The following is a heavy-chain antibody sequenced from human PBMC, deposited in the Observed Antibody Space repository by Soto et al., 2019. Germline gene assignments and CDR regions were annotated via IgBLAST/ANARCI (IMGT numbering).Heavy chain of an antibody. Sequence: EVQLVESGGGLVQPGGSLRLSCAASGFTFSSYWMSWVRQAPGKGLEWVANIKQDGSEKYYVDSVKGRFTISRDNAKSSLYLQMNSLRSEDTDVYYCARDQGGYYYFWSGYYFLDYYYYIDVWGKGTTVTVSS. V-gene: IGHV3-7*01. CDR2: IKQDGSEK. J-gene: IGHJ6*03. D-gene: IGHD3-3*01. CDR1: GFTFSSYW. CDR3: ARDQGGYYYFWSGYYFLDYYYYIDV.